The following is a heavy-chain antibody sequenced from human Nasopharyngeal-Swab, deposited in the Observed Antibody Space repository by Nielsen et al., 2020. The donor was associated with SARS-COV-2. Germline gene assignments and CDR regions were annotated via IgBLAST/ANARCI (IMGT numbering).Heavy chain of an antibody. Sequence: WVRQAPGQGLEWMGGIIPIFGTANYAQKFQGRVTITADESTSTAYMELSSLRSEDTAVYYCARQNHLTGNLDYWGQGTPVTVSS. D-gene: IGHD1-14*01. J-gene: IGHJ4*02. CDR3: ARQNHLTGNLDY. CDR2: IIPIFGTA. V-gene: IGHV1-69*01.